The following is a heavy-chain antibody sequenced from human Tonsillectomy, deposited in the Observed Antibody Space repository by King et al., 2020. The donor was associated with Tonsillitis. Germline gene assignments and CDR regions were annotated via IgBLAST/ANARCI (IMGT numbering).Heavy chain of an antibody. D-gene: IGHD5-12*01. V-gene: IGHV5-51*01. CDR3: ARPGYSGYRDVLFFDY. CDR2: IYPGDSDT. J-gene: IGHJ4*02. Sequence: VQLVESGAEVKKPGESLKISCTGSGYSFTSYWIGWVRQMPGKGLEWMGIIYPGDSDTRYSPSFQGQVTISADKSISTAYLQWSSLKASDTAMYYCARPGYSGYRDVLFFDYWGQGTLVTVSS. CDR1: GYSFTSYW.